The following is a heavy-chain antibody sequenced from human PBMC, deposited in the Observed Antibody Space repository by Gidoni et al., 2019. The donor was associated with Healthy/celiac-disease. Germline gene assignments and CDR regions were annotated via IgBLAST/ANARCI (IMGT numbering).Heavy chain of an antibody. J-gene: IGHJ5*02. Sequence: QVQLQESGPGLVKPSQTLSLTCTVSGGSISSGNYYWSWIRQHPGKGLEWIGYIYYSGSTYYNPSLKSRVTISIDTSKNQFSLKLNSVTAADTAVYYCARRGNYYGSGNLGLHWFDPWGQGTLVTVSS. CDR1: GGSISSGNYY. V-gene: IGHV4-31*03. CDR3: ARRGNYYGSGNLGLHWFDP. D-gene: IGHD3-10*01. CDR2: IYYSGST.